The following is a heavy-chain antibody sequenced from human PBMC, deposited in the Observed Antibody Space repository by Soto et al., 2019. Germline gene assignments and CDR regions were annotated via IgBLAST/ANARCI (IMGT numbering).Heavy chain of an antibody. D-gene: IGHD2-21*01. V-gene: IGHV6-1*01. Sequence: SQTLSLTCAISGDSVSSNSAAWNLIRQSPSRGLEWLGRTYYKSKWNNDYALSVKSRITINPDTSKNQFSLHLYSVTPEDTAVYYRTQFTCSRGMDIWGQGTPVTVS. CDR2: TYYKSKWNN. CDR1: GDSVSSNSAA. J-gene: IGHJ6*02. CDR3: TQFTCSRGMDI.